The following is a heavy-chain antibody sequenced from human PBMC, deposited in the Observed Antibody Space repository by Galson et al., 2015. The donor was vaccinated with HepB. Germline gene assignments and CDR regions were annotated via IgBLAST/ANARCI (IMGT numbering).Heavy chain of an antibody. CDR2: ISSSSSYI. V-gene: IGHV3-21*01. J-gene: IGHJ6*02. Sequence: SLRLSCAASGFTFSSYSMNWVRQAPGKGLEWVSSISSSSSYIYYADSVKGRFTISRDNAKNSLYLQMNSLRAEDTAVYYCAREDWGIRSGEEYYYYGMDVWGQGTTVTVSS. CDR3: AREDWGIRSGEEYYYYGMDV. D-gene: IGHD3-10*01. CDR1: GFTFSSYS.